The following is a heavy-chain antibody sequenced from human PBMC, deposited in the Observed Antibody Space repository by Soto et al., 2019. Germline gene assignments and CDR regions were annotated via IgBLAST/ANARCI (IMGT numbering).Heavy chain of an antibody. V-gene: IGHV3-15*07. CDR2: IKSKTVGGTP. Sequence: EVQLVESGGCLVKPGGSLRLSSAASGFTFSNAWMNWVRQAPGKGLEWVGRIKSKTVGGTPDYATPVKGRFTISRDDSKNTLYLQMNSLKTADTAVYYCTTVGPEQWLVPFFDFWGQGTMVTVSS. CDR1: GFTFSNAW. J-gene: IGHJ4*02. D-gene: IGHD6-19*01. CDR3: TTVGPEQWLVPFFDF.